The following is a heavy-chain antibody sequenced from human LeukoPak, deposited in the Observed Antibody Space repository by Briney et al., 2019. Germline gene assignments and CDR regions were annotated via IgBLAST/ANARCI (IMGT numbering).Heavy chain of an antibody. CDR1: GYTFTGYY. V-gene: IGHV1-2*06. CDR2: INPNSGGT. CDR3: ASGGGSGDYY. J-gene: IGHJ4*02. Sequence: ASVKVSCEASGYTFTGYYMHWVRQAPGQGLEWMGRINPNSGGTNYAQKFQGRVTMTRDTSISIAYMELSRPRSDDTAVYYCASGGGSGDYYWGQGTLVTVSS. D-gene: IGHD6-19*01.